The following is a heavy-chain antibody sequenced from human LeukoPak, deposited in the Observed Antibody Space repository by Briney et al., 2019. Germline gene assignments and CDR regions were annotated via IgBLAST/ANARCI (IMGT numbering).Heavy chain of an antibody. CDR1: GFSFSDYY. V-gene: IGHV3-11*01. CDR2: ISSSGSTI. D-gene: IGHD6-19*01. CDR3: ARGGVYSSGWYKGGYFDY. J-gene: IGHJ4*02. Sequence: PGGSLRLSCAASGFSFSDYYMSWIRQAPGKGLEWVSYISSSGSTIYYADSVKGRFTISRDNAKNSLYLQMNSLRAEDTAVYYCARGGVYSSGWYKGGYFDYWGQGTLVTVSS.